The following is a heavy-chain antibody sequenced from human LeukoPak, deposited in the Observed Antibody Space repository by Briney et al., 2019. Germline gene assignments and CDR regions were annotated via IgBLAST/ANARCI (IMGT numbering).Heavy chain of an antibody. J-gene: IGHJ3*01. Sequence: SETLSLTCTVSGGSISSSGYYWAWVRQPPGKGLVWIGTIFYAGNTYYNPSLKSRVTMSVDTSKNQFSLKLTSVTPADTAVYYCARVGIPLAFDVWGQGTMVAVSS. V-gene: IGHV4-39*01. CDR2: IFYAGNT. CDR1: GGSISSSGYY. CDR3: ARVGIPLAFDV.